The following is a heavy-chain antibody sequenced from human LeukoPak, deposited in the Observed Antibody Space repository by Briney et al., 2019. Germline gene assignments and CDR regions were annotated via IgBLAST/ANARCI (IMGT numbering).Heavy chain of an antibody. CDR2: IYYTGST. J-gene: IGHJ4*02. CDR3: AGGLHAVDY. Sequence: SETLSLTCTVSGGSLSSYYWSWLRQPPGKGLEWIGYIYYTGSTNYNPSLKSRVTISVATSKNQFSLNLSSVAAADTAVYYCAGGLHAVDYWGQGTLVTVSS. V-gene: IGHV4-59*01. CDR1: GGSLSSYY.